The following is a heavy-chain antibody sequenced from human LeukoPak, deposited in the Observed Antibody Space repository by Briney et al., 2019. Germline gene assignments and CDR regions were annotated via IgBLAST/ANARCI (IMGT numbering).Heavy chain of an antibody. Sequence: GGSLRLSCSVSGFTFSTYWMHWVRQAPGKGLVWVSCINGDGTITYYADSVKGRFTISRDNAKNTLYLQMNSLRAEDTAVYYCARDCCSNNWDDGVYWGQGALVTVSS. V-gene: IGHV3-74*01. D-gene: IGHD1-20*01. CDR3: ARDCCSNNWDDGVY. J-gene: IGHJ4*02. CDR1: GFTFSTYW. CDR2: INGDGTIT.